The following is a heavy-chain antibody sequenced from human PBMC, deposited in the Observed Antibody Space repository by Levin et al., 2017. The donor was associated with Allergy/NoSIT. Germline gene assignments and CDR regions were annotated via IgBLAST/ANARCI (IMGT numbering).Heavy chain of an antibody. V-gene: IGHV4-38-2*02. CDR2: IYHNGNT. CDR3: ARAVGVVIPAAIDY. D-gene: IGHD3-3*01. CDR1: GSSFSGGFH. Sequence: GSLRLSCTVSGSSFSGGFHWGWIRQPPGKGLELIGSIYHNGNTNYNPSLKSRVTISLDTSKNQFSLNLSSVTAADTAVYYCARAVGVVIPAAIDYWGQGNRVTVSS. J-gene: IGHJ4*02.